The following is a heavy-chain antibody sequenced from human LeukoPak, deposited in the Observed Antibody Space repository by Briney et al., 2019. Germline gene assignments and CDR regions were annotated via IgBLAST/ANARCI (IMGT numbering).Heavy chain of an antibody. CDR3: ERGRGATVITNFDF. CDR2: ISPGDSDT. CDR1: GYSFASYW. V-gene: IGHV5-51*01. Sequence: GESLKISCKGSGYSFASYWIAWVRQMPGKGLEWMGIISPGDSDTRYSPSFQGQVTMSADKSINTAYLQWGSLKASDTAMYYCERGRGATVITNFDFWGQGTLVTVSS. J-gene: IGHJ4*02. D-gene: IGHD4-23*01.